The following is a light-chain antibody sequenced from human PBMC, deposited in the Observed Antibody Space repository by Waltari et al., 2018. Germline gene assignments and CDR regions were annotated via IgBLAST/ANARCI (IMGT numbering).Light chain of an antibody. Sequence: EIVLTQPPGTLSLSPGERATLSCRASQSVSSGYLAWYQQKPGQAPRLLIYGASYRATGIPDRFSGSGSGTDFTLTISRLEPEDFAVYYCQQYERSPETFGQGTNVEIK. CDR1: QSVSSGY. J-gene: IGKJ1*01. CDR2: GAS. V-gene: IGKV3-20*01. CDR3: QQYERSPET.